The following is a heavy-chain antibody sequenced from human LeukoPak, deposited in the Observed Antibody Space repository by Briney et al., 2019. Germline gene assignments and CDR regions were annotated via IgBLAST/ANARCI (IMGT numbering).Heavy chain of an antibody. J-gene: IGHJ4*02. CDR3: ARYRGGGYNYLDY. D-gene: IGHD5-24*01. CDR2: INHSGST. CDR1: GGSFSGYY. Sequence: SETLSLTCAVYGGSFSGYYWTWIRQPPGKELDWIGEINHSGSTSYNPSLKSRVTMPVDTSENQFSLKLSSVTAADTAVYYCARYRGGGYNYLDYWGQGTLVTVSS. V-gene: IGHV4-34*01.